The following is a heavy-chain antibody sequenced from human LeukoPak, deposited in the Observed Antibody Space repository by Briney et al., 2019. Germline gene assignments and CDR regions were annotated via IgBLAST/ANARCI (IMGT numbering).Heavy chain of an antibody. V-gene: IGHV1-8*01. J-gene: IGHJ4*02. D-gene: IGHD5-12*01. CDR2: MNPNSGNT. CDR3: ARVREYGGYDYNY. CDR1: GYTFTSYD. Sequence: ASVKVSCKASGYTFTSYDINWVRQATGQGLEWMGWMNPNSGNTGYAQKFQGRVTMTRNTSISTAYMELSSLRSDDTAVYYCARVREYGGYDYNYWGQGTLVTVSS.